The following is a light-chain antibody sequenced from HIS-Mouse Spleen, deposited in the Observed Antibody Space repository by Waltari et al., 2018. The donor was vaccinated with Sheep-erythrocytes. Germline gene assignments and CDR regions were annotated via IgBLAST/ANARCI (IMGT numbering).Light chain of an antibody. CDR2: EGS. V-gene: IGLV2-23*03. J-gene: IGLJ2*01. CDR1: CSYDGIYTL. CDR3: CSYAGSSTFHVV. Sequence: QSALTQPASASGSPGHSITIPCTGTCSYDGIYTLVSWYQQHPGKAPKLMIYEGSKRPSGVSNRFSGSKSGNTASLTISGLQAEDEADYYCCSYAGSSTFHVVFGGGTKLTVL.